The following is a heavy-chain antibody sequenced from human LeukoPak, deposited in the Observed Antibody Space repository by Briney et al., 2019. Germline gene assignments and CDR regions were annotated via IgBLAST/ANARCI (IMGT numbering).Heavy chain of an antibody. J-gene: IGHJ3*01. D-gene: IGHD5-12*01. Sequence: SETLSLTCTVSGGSISSYYWSWIRQSPGEGLEWIGEISQSGSTNYNPSLKSRVTVSADTSKKQFSLRLTSLTAADTAFYYCARALYSATWTDAFDVWGQGTMVSVSS. V-gene: IGHV4-34*01. CDR3: ARALYSATWTDAFDV. CDR2: ISQSGST. CDR1: GGSISSYY.